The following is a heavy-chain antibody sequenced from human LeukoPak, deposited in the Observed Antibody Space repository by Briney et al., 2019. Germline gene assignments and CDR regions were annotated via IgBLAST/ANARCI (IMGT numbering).Heavy chain of an antibody. Sequence: ASVTVSCKASGYIFTSYVLHWVRQAPGQGLEWMGWINTNTGNPTYAQGFTGRFVFSLDTSVSTAYLQISSLKAEDTAVYYCAREGIAVAGPSFDYWGQGTLVTVSS. CDR1: GYIFTSYV. V-gene: IGHV7-4-1*02. CDR3: AREGIAVAGPSFDY. D-gene: IGHD6-19*01. J-gene: IGHJ4*02. CDR2: INTNTGNP.